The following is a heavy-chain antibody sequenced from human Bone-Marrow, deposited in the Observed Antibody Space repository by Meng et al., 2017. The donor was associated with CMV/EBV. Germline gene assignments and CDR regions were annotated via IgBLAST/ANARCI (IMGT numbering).Heavy chain of an antibody. D-gene: IGHD5-18*01. CDR3: AREARGYSYGFGAFDI. CDR2: ISYDGSNE. Sequence: GGSLRLSCAASGFTFSNYAMHWVRQAPGKGLEWVAMISYDGSNEYYTDSVKGRFTISRDNSKNTVFLQMNSLRAEDTAVYYCAREARGYSYGFGAFDIWGQGTMVTVSS. J-gene: IGHJ3*02. V-gene: IGHV3-30*04. CDR1: GFTFSNYA.